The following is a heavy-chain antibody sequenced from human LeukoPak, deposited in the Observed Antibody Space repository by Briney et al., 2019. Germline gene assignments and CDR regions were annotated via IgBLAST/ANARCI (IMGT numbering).Heavy chain of an antibody. CDR2: IIPIFGTA. Sequence: SVKVSCKASGGTFSSYAISWVRQAPGQGLEWMGGIIPIFGTANYAQKVQGRVTITTDESTTTAYMELSSLRSEDTAVYYCARARSPSSGYLLRDHNWFDPWGQGTLVTVSS. V-gene: IGHV1-69*05. D-gene: IGHD3-22*01. J-gene: IGHJ5*02. CDR3: ARARSPSSGYLLRDHNWFDP. CDR1: GGTFSSYA.